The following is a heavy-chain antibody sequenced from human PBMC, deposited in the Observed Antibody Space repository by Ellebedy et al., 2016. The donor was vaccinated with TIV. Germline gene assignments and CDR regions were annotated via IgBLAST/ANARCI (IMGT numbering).Heavy chain of an antibody. Sequence: MPGGSLRLSCNVSGGSISSSPYFRGWIRQSPGKGLEWIGTIYYTGTTHYNPSLKSRVTISVDTSKNQFSLKLSSVTAADTAVYYCARAPTDTSTNRENWFDPWGQGTLVTVSS. CDR1: GGSISSSPYF. J-gene: IGHJ5*02. V-gene: IGHV4-39*07. CDR3: ARAPTDTSTNRENWFDP. CDR2: IYYTGTT. D-gene: IGHD2-2*01.